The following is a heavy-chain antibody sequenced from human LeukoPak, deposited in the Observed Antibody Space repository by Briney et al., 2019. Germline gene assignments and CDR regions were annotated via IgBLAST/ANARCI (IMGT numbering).Heavy chain of an antibody. CDR2: INSNRGGT. J-gene: IGHJ4*02. D-gene: IGHD2-2*01. V-gene: IGHV1-2*02. CDR1: ESPYTGYY. Sequence: VSVRVSCKALESPYTGYYMHGVRQAPGHRLEGMGWINSNRGGTNYAQKFKGRFTMTRDPSLSTAYMKLSRLRCNDLAVNYCPRDLVVPAPRGDYWHQGTLVTVSS. CDR3: PRDLVVPAPRGDY.